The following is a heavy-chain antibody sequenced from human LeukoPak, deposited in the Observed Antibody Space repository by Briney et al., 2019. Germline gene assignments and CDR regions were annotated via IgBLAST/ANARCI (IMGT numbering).Heavy chain of an antibody. V-gene: IGHV3-30*04. CDR1: GFTFSSYA. CDR3: ARDGVLGSGWYGPYYYYYYMDV. Sequence: GRSLRLSCAASGFTFSSYAMHWVRQAPGKGLEWVAVISYDGSNKYYADSVKGRFTISRDNSKNTLYLQMNSLRAEDTAVYYCARDGVLGSGWYGPYYYYYYMDVWGKGTTVTVSS. CDR2: ISYDGSNK. J-gene: IGHJ6*03. D-gene: IGHD6-19*01.